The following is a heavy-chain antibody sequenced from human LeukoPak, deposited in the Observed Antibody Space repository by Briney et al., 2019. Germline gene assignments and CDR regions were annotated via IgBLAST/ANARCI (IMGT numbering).Heavy chain of an antibody. CDR3: LRGDRRDY. J-gene: IGHJ4*02. Sequence: ASVKVSCKASGYAFISYYMHWVRQAPGQGLEWLGIINPSGGSTSYTLKFQGRVTMTRDMSASTLYVELSSLRVEDTAVYYCLRGDRRDYWGQGTLVTVSS. CDR2: INPSGGST. V-gene: IGHV1-46*01. CDR1: GYAFISYY.